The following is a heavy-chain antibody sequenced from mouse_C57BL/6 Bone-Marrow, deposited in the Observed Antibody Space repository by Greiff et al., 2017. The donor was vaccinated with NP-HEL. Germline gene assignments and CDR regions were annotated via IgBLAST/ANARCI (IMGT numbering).Heavy chain of an antibody. CDR1: GYTFTTYW. Sequence: QVQLQQPGAELVKPGASVKLSCKASGYTFTTYWMQWVKQRPGQGLEWIGEIDPSDSYTNYNQKFKGKATLTVDTSSSTANMQLSSLTSEDSSVYYCAGKAYYGRSYEFAYGGQGTLVTVSA. V-gene: IGHV1-50*01. J-gene: IGHJ3*01. CDR2: IDPSDSYT. D-gene: IGHD1-1*01. CDR3: AGKAYYGRSYEFAY.